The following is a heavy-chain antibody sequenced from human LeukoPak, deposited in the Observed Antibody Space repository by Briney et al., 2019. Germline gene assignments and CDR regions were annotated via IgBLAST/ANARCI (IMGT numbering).Heavy chain of an antibody. D-gene: IGHD6-19*01. Sequence: ASVKVSCKASGYTFTDHYMHWVRQAPGQGLEGMGWISPSSGDTDYSQRFQGRVTMTRDTSISTAYMELSRLRSDDTAVYYCARAAIAVAGDYHYHYMDVWGKGTTVTVSS. CDR2: ISPSSGDT. J-gene: IGHJ6*03. CDR1: GYTFTDHY. V-gene: IGHV1-2*02. CDR3: ARAAIAVAGDYHYHYMDV.